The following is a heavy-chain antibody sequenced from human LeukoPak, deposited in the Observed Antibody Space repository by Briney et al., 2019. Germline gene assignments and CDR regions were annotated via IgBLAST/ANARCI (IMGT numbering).Heavy chain of an antibody. J-gene: IGHJ3*02. V-gene: IGHV4-59*01. CDR1: GGSISDYY. CDR2: IYYSGNT. Sequence: SSETLSLTCTVSGGSISDYYWTWIRQPPGKGLEWIGHIYYSGNTIYNPSLKSRVTISIDTSKNQFSLKLTSVTTADTAVYYCAGEDYFDSSGYASWRFDIWGQGTMVTVSS. CDR3: AGEDYFDSSGYASWRFDI. D-gene: IGHD3-22*01.